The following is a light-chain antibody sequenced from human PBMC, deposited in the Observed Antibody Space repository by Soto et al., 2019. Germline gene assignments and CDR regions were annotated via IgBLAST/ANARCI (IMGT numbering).Light chain of an antibody. CDR2: GVT. J-gene: IGLJ1*01. Sequence: QSALTQPASVSGSPGQSITISCTGTSRDVGGYNYVSWYQQYPGKAPKLMIYGVTNRPSGVSNRFSGSKTGNTASLTISGLQAEDEAYYYCCSYAGSSTPYVFGTGTKLTVL. V-gene: IGLV2-14*01. CDR3: CSYAGSSTPYV. CDR1: SRDVGGYNY.